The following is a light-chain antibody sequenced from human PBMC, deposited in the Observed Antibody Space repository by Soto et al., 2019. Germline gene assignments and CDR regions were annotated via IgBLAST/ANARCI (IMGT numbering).Light chain of an antibody. J-gene: IGKJ4*01. V-gene: IGKV3-15*01. CDR1: QSVGSS. CDR2: GAS. CDR3: QQYSNWPFT. Sequence: EIVLTECPDTTSXSTEERAILXXXASQSVGSSLAWYQQKPGQAPRLLIYGASTRATGIPARFSGSGSGTEFTLTFSSLQSEDSAVYYCQQYSNWPFTFGGGTKVDTK.